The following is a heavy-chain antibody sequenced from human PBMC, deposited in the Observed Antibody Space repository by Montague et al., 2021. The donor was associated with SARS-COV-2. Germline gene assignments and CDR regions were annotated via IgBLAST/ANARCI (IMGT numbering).Heavy chain of an antibody. CDR2: MSASTSFT. CDR3: ARGESARDLEF. Sequence: SRSLSLAASGFKFNDYYMSWIRETPGKGLEWVSYMSASTSFTKYGESVKGRFSISRDNARNSVFLQMNNLRVDDTAVYYCARGESARDLEFWGQGTLVTVSS. V-gene: IGHV3-11*05. D-gene: IGHD3-10*01. CDR1: GFKFNDYY. J-gene: IGHJ4*02.